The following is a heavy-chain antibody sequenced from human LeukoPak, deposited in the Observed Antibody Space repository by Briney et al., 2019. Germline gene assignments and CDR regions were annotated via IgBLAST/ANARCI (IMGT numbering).Heavy chain of an antibody. CDR1: GFTFSSYA. V-gene: IGHV3-23*01. D-gene: IGHD5-12*01. Sequence: PGGSLRLSCAASGFTFSSYAMSWVRQAPGKGLEWVSAISGSGGSTYYADSVKGRFTISRDNSKNTLYLQMNSLRAEDTAVYYCAKEGGYDHYYYYYYMDVWGKGTTDTVSS. CDR3: AKEGGYDHYYYYYYMDV. J-gene: IGHJ6*03. CDR2: ISGSGGST.